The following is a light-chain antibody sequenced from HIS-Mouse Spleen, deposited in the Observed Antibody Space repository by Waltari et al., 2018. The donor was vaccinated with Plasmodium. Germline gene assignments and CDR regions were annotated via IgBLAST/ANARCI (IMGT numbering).Light chain of an antibody. J-gene: IGLJ3*02. CDR2: DGS. CDR3: CSYAGSYTWV. Sequence: QSALTQPRSVSGSPGQSVTISCPGTSSDVGGSNYVSWYQQHPGKAPKLMIYDGSKRPSGVPDRFSGSKSGNTASLTISGLQAEDEADYYCCSYAGSYTWVFGGGTKLTVL. V-gene: IGLV2-11*01. CDR1: SSDVGGSNY.